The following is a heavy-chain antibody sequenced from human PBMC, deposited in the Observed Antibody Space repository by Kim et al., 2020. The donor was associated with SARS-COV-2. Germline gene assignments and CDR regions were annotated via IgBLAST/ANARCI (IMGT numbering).Heavy chain of an antibody. CDR2: INHSGST. CDR1: GGSFSGYY. CDR3: ARGFRSLLFGSKCYFDY. D-gene: IGHD2-21*02. Sequence: SETLSLTCAVYGGSFSGYYWSWIRQPPGKGLEWIGEINHSGSTNYNPSLKSRVTISVDTSKNQFSLKLSSVTAADTAVYYCARGFRSLLFGSKCYFDYWGQGTLVTVSS. V-gene: IGHV4-34*01. J-gene: IGHJ4*02.